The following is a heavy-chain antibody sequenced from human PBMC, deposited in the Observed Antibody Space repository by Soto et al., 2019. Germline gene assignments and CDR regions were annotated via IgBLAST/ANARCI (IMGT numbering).Heavy chain of an antibody. CDR2: IYHGGNI. CDR1: GGSINSSDW. J-gene: IGHJ4*02. D-gene: IGHD6-13*01. Sequence: SATLSLTCAVSGGSINSSDWWNWVRQPPGKGLEWIGEIYHGGNIYYNPSFKGRVTISLDISMNQFSLTLNSVTAADTALYYCARDHQYSSGWSFDFWGQGALVTVSS. CDR3: ARDHQYSSGWSFDF. V-gene: IGHV4-4*02.